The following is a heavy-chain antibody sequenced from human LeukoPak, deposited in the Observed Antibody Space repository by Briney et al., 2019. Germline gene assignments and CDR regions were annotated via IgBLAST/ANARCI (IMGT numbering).Heavy chain of an antibody. CDR3: ARYSSSRGHFDY. CDR2: IYSGGST. Sequence: GGSLRLSCAASGFTVSSNYMSWVRQAPGKGLERVSVIYSGGSTYYADSVKGRFTISRDNSKNTLYLQMNSLRAEDTAVYYCARYSSSRGHFDYWGQGTLVTVSS. CDR1: GFTVSSNY. V-gene: IGHV3-53*01. D-gene: IGHD6-13*01. J-gene: IGHJ4*02.